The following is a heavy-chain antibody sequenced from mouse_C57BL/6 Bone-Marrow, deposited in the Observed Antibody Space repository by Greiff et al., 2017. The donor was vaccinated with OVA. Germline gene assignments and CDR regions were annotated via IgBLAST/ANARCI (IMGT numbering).Heavy chain of an antibody. Sequence: EVQLVESGPELVKPGASVKISCKASGYSFTGYYMNWVKQSPEKSLEWIGEINPSTGGTTYNQKFKAKATLTVDKSSSTAYMQLKSLTSEDSAVYYCARGWDFDYWGQGTTLTVSS. J-gene: IGHJ2*01. CDR3: ARGWDFDY. V-gene: IGHV1-42*01. D-gene: IGHD2-3*01. CDR1: GYSFTGYY. CDR2: INPSTGGT.